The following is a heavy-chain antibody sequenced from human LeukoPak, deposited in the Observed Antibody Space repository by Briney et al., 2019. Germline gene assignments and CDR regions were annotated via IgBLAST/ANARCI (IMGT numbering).Heavy chain of an antibody. J-gene: IGHJ4*02. CDR2: INHSGST. CDR3: VRGTPWFGGDY. V-gene: IGHV4-34*01. D-gene: IGHD3-10*01. CDR1: GGSFSGYY. Sequence: SETLSLTCAVYGGSFSGYYWSWIRQPPGKGLEWIGEINHSGSTNYNPSLKSRVTISVDTSKNQFSLKLSSVTAADTAVYYCVRGTPWFGGDYWGQGTLVTVSS.